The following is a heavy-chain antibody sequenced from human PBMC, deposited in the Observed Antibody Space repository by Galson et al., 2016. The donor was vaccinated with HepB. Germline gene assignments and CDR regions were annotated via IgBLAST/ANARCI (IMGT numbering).Heavy chain of an antibody. CDR2: IKQDGNEK. Sequence: SLRLSCAASGFTSSNYWMSWVRQAPGKGLEWVANIKQDGNEKYYVDSVKGRFTISRDNAKNSMYLQMNSLRDEDTAVYYCASSVRGSGSPPGGYWGQGILVTVSS. V-gene: IGHV3-7*01. J-gene: IGHJ4*02. CDR1: GFTSSNYW. D-gene: IGHD3-10*01. CDR3: ASSVRGSGSPPGGY.